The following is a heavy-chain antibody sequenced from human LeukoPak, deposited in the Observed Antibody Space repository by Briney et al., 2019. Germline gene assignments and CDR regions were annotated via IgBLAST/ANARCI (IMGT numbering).Heavy chain of an antibody. CDR3: VRDFSNYVAFFDS. D-gene: IGHD4-11*01. V-gene: IGHV3-30*02. J-gene: IGHJ4*02. CDR2: IRYDELQD. Sequence: PGGSLRLSCATSGFTFRNHGMHWVRQAPGKGLEWVAFIRYDELQDYYADSVRGRFTISRDNSKSALYLQMGSLRPEDTAMYYCVRDFSNYVAFFDSWGQGVLATVSS. CDR1: GFTFRNHG.